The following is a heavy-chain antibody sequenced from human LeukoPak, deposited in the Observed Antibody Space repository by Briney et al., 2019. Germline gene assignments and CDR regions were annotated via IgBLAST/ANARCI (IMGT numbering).Heavy chain of an antibody. CDR1: GYTFTGYY. CDR2: INPNSGGT. D-gene: IGHD1-26*01. J-gene: IGHJ6*03. Sequence: ASVKVSYKASGYTFTGYYMHWVREAPGQGLEWMGWINPNSGGTNYAQKFQGRVTMTRDTSISTAYMELSRLRSDDTAVYYCARVGGSYYYYYMDVWGKGTTVTISS. V-gene: IGHV1-2*02. CDR3: ARVGGSYYYYYMDV.